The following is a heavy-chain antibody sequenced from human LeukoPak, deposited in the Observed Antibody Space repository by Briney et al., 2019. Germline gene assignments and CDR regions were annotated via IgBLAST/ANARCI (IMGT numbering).Heavy chain of an antibody. CDR3: ARAGPFYSGNYLGF. CDR1: GYTFTSYG. Sequence: GASVKVSCKASGYTFTSYGISWVRQAPGQGLEWMGWINPNSGGTNYAQKFQGRVTMTRDTSISTAYMELSRLRSDDTAVYYCARAGPFYSGNYLGFWGQGTLVTVSS. V-gene: IGHV1-2*02. CDR2: INPNSGGT. J-gene: IGHJ4*02. D-gene: IGHD1-26*01.